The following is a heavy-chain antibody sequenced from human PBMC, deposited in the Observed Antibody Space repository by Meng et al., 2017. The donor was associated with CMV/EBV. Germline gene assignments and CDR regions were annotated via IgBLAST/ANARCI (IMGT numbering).Heavy chain of an antibody. CDR1: GFTFSSYW. D-gene: IGHD3-3*01. J-gene: IGHJ3*02. V-gene: IGHV3-7*03. CDR2: IKQDGSEK. Sequence: GESLKISCAASGFTFSSYWMSWVRQAPGKGLEWVANIKQDGSEKYYVDSVKGRFTISRDDSKNALFLQMNSLKSEDTGVYYCTSEWYYALDIWGQGATVTVSS. CDR3: TSEWYYALDI.